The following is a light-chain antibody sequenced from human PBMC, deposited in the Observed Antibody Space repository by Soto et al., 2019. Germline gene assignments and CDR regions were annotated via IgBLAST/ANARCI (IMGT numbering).Light chain of an antibody. J-gene: IGKJ5*01. CDR2: GAS. Sequence: EIVLTQSPGTLSLSPVERATLSCMASQSVSSNLAWYQQKPGQAPRLLIYGASTRATGIPARFSGSGSGTEFTLTIGSLQSEDFAVYYCQQYNNWPPITFGQGTRLEIK. CDR3: QQYNNWPPIT. CDR1: QSVSSN. V-gene: IGKV3-15*01.